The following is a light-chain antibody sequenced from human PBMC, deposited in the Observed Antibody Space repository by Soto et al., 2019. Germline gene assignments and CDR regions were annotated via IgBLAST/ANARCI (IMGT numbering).Light chain of an antibody. CDR2: DVS. CDR3: SSYTSSSTPFV. Sequence: QSALTQPASVSGSPGQSITSSCTGTSSDVGGYNYVSWYQQHPGKAPKLMIYDVSNRPSGVSNRFSGSKSGNTASLTISGLQAEDEADYYCSSYTSSSTPFVFGTG. J-gene: IGLJ1*01. CDR1: SSDVGGYNY. V-gene: IGLV2-14*01.